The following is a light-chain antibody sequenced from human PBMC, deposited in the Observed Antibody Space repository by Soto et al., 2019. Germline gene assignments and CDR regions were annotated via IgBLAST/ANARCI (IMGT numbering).Light chain of an antibody. V-gene: IGKV3-15*01. J-gene: IGKJ2*01. CDR2: GAS. CDR3: QQYNSWPPYT. Sequence: EIVMTQSPDTLSVSPGERATVSCRASESVSSNLAWYQQKAGQAPRPLIYGASTRATGIPARFSGSGSGTEFTLTISTLQSEDVAIYYCQQYNSWPPYTFGQGTK. CDR1: ESVSSN.